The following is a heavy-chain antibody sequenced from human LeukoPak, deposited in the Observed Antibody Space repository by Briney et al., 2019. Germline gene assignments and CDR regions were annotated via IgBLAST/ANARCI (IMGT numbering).Heavy chain of an antibody. CDR3: AKEGYCSGDCSRWFDP. CDR1: GLPFSNSA. J-gene: IGHJ5*02. Sequence: GGSLRLSCAASGLPFSNSAMSWVRQAPGRGLEWVSSFSGPGERTYYADSVRGRFTTSRDNSNNTLYLQMSSLRVEDTAVYYCAKEGYCSGDCSRWFDPWGQGTLVTVSS. D-gene: IGHD2-21*02. CDR2: FSGPGERT. V-gene: IGHV3-23*01.